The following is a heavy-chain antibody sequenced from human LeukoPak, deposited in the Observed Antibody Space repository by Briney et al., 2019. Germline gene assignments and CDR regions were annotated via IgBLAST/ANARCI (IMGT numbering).Heavy chain of an antibody. CDR2: ISSDGSNK. CDR3: AKDPIAVAGNNYYGMDV. Sequence: GRSLRLSCAASGFTFSSCGMYWVRQAPGKGLEWVAVISSDGSNKYYADSVKGRFTISRDNSKNTLYLQMNNLRAEDTAVYYCAKDPIAVAGNNYYGMDVWGQGTTVSVCS. J-gene: IGHJ6*02. D-gene: IGHD6-19*01. V-gene: IGHV3-30*18. CDR1: GFTFSSCG.